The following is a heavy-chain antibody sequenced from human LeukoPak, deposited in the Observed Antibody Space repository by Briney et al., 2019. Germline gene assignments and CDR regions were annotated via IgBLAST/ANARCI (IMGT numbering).Heavy chain of an antibody. D-gene: IGHD3-22*01. CDR2: ISSSSYI. CDR1: GFTFSSYS. J-gene: IGHJ4*02. V-gene: IGHV3-21*01. CDR3: AKEASIGGYFDY. Sequence: PGGSLRLSCVASGFTFSSYSMNWVRQAPGKGLEWVSSISSSSYIYYADSVKGRFTIPRDNAKNSLYLQMNSLRAEDTAVYYCAKEASIGGYFDYWGQGTLVTVSS.